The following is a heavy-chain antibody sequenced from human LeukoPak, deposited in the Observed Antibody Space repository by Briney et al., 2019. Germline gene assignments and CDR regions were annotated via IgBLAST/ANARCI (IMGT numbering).Heavy chain of an antibody. J-gene: IGHJ4*02. Sequence: GGSLRLSCAASGFTFSSYGMHWVRQAPGKGLEWVAFIRDDGSNKYYADSVKGRFTISRDNSKNTLYLQMNSLRAEDTAVYYCAKDNYDFWSGRYFDYWGQGTLVTVSS. CDR1: GFTFSSYG. V-gene: IGHV3-30*02. CDR3: AKDNYDFWSGRYFDY. D-gene: IGHD3-3*01. CDR2: IRDDGSNK.